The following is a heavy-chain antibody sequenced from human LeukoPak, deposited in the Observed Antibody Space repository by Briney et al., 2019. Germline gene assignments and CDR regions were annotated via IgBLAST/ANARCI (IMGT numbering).Heavy chain of an antibody. V-gene: IGHV4-30-2*01. Sequence: PSQTLSLTCAVSGGSISSGGYSWSWIRQPPGKGLEWIGYIYHSGSTYYNPSLKSRVTISVDRSKNQFSLKLSAVTAADPAVYYCARVGYGTGGIDYWGQGTLVTVSS. J-gene: IGHJ4*02. CDR2: IYHSGST. CDR3: ARVGYGTGGIDY. CDR1: GGSISSGGYS. D-gene: IGHD5-18*01.